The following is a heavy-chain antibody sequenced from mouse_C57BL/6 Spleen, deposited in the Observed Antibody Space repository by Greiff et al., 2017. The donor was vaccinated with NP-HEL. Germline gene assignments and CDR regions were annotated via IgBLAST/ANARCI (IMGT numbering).Heavy chain of an antibody. CDR2: ISDGGSYT. J-gene: IGHJ2*01. Sequence: EVKLQESGGGLVKPGGSLKLSCAASGFTFSSYAMSWVRQTPEKRLEWVATISDGGSYTYYPDNVKGRFTISRDNAKNNLYLQMSHLKSEDTAMYYCASGNFYFDYWGQGTTLTVSS. CDR3: ASGNFYFDY. V-gene: IGHV5-4*03. CDR1: GFTFSSYA. D-gene: IGHD2-1*01.